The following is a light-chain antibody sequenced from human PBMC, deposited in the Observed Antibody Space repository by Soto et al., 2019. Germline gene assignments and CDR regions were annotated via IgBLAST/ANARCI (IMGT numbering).Light chain of an antibody. V-gene: IGKV1-5*01. CDR1: QNINNW. Sequence: ETQMTQSPSTLSASVGDTVTITCRARQNINNWLAWYQQKPEKVPKLLIYGASTLEDGVPSRFSGSRSGTEFTLTISSLQPDDFATYYCQRYDGYFGQGTKLEIK. J-gene: IGKJ2*01. CDR3: QRYDGY. CDR2: GAS.